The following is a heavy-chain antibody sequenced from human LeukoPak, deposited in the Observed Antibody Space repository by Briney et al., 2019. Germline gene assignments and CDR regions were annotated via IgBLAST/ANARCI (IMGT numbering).Heavy chain of an antibody. CDR1: GYTLTDYY. CDR3: AKVASTTRRHDAFDI. V-gene: IGHV1-2*02. CDR2: ITPSSGGT. D-gene: IGHD1-1*01. J-gene: IGHJ3*02. Sequence: ASVKVSCKASGYTLTDYYIHWVRQAPGQGLEWMGWITPSSGGTIYAQKVQGRVTMTRDMSISTAYMELSRLRSDDTAVYYCAKVASTTRRHDAFDIWGQGTLVTVSS.